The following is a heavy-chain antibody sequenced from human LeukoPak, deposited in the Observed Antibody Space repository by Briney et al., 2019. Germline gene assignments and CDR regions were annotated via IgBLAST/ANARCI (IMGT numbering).Heavy chain of an antibody. CDR1: GFTFSGYW. CDR2: TNRDDSDT. V-gene: IGHV3-74*01. D-gene: IGHD3-22*01. Sequence: GGSLRLSCAASGFTFSGYWMHWVRQAPGKGLVWVSRTNRDDSDTSYADSVKGRFTISRDKAKSTLYLQMNSLRVEDTAVYYCATSANYFDTSGQDYWGQGTLVTVSS. J-gene: IGHJ4*02. CDR3: ATSANYFDTSGQDY.